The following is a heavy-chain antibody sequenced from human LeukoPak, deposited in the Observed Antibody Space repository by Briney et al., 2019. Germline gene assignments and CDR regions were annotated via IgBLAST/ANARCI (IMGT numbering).Heavy chain of an antibody. D-gene: IGHD5-12*01. CDR1: GFTFSTYD. CDR2: ISSNSGIT. CDR3: AREGGIIVAPDY. V-gene: IGHV3-48*02. Sequence: GGSLRLSCAASGFTFSTYDMNWVRQAPGKGLEWVSYISSNSGITNYADSVKGRFTISRDNAKNSLYLQMNSLRDEDTAVYYCAREGGIIVAPDYWGQGTLVTVSS. J-gene: IGHJ4*02.